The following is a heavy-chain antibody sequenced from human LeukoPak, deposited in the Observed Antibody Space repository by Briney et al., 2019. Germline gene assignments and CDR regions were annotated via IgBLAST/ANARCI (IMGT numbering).Heavy chain of an antibody. D-gene: IGHD3-22*01. CDR3: ARLPYYYDSSGYHWFDP. Sequence: ASVKVSCKASGGTFSSYAISWARQAPGQGLEWMGGIIPIFGTANYAQKFQGRVTITTDESTSTAYMELSSLRSEDTAVYYCARLPYYYDSSGYHWFDPWGQGTLVTVSS. CDR1: GGTFSSYA. V-gene: IGHV1-69*05. CDR2: IIPIFGTA. J-gene: IGHJ5*02.